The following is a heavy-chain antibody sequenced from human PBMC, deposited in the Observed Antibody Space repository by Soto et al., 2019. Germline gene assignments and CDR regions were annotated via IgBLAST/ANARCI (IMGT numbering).Heavy chain of an antibody. CDR3: ARRLNIVATGDAFDI. J-gene: IGHJ3*02. CDR2: IYYSGST. V-gene: IGHV4-39*01. CDR1: GGSISSSSYY. D-gene: IGHD5-12*01. Sequence: PSETLSLTCTVSGGSISSSSYYWGWIRQPTGKGLEWIGSIYYSGSTYYNPSLKSRVTISVDTSKNQFSLKLSSVTAADTAVYYCARRLNIVATGDAFDIWGQGTMVTVSS.